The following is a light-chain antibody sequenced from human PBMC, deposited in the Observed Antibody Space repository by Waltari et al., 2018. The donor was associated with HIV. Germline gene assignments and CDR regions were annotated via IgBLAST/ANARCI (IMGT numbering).Light chain of an antibody. CDR2: EVN. Sequence: QSALTQSASVSGSPGQSITISCTGTSRDVGRYNLVSWYQHHPGKAPTLMIYEVNKRPSGVSNRFSGSKSGNTASLTISGLQAEDEADYYCCSYAGSSTSVVFGGGTKLTVL. CDR3: CSYAGSSTSVV. CDR1: SRDVGRYNL. J-gene: IGLJ2*01. V-gene: IGLV2-23*02.